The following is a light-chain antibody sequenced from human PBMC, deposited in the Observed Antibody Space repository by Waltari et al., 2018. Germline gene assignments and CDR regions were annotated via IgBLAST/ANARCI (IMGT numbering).Light chain of an antibody. CDR2: QVS. J-gene: IGKJ1*01. CDR1: QSLLYRDGNTY. Sequence: DVVMTQSPLSLAATLGQPASISCRSSQSLLYRDGNTYLNWLHQRPGQSPRRLIYQVSNRDSGVPNRFSGSGSGTDFTLTISRVEAEDVGIFFCMQGTQWPGTFGQGTKVEIK. CDR3: MQGTQWPGT. V-gene: IGKV2-30*01.